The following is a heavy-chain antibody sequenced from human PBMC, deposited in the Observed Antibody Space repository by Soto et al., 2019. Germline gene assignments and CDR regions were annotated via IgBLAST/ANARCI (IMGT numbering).Heavy chain of an antibody. D-gene: IGHD5-18*01. CDR1: GYSFTSYC. CDR2: IYPGDSDT. V-gene: IGHV5-51*01. Sequence: GESLKISGKGSGYSFTSYCIGWVLQMPWKGLEWMGIIYPGDSDTTYSPSFQGQVTISADKSISTAYLQWSSLKASDTAMYYCARLVHTAMVTYFDLWGRGTLVTVSS. CDR3: ARLVHTAMVTYFDL. J-gene: IGHJ2*01.